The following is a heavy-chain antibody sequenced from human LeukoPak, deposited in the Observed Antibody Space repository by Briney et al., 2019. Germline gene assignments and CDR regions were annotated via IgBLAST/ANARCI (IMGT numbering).Heavy chain of an antibody. CDR1: GYRFTSYW. D-gene: IGHD2-2*01. J-gene: IGHJ3*02. CDR3: ATLAHIVVVPAASDAFDI. Sequence: GESLKISCKGSGYRFTSYWIGWVRQMPGKGLEWMGIIYPGDSDTRYSPSFQGPVTISADKSISTAYLQWSSLKASDTAMYYCATLAHIVVVPAASDAFDIWGQGTKVTVSS. V-gene: IGHV5-51*01. CDR2: IYPGDSDT.